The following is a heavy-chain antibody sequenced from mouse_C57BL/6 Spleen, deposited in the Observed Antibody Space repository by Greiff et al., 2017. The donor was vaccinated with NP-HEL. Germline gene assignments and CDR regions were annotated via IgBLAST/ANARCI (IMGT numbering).Heavy chain of an antibody. J-gene: IGHJ4*01. D-gene: IGHD1-1*01. Sequence: EVMLVESGGGLVQPGGSLSLSCAASGFTFTDYYMSWVRQPPGKALEWLGFIRNKANGYTTEYSASVKGRFTISRDNSQSILYLQMHALRAEDSATYYCARLLRYAMDYWGQGTSVTVSS. CDR3: ARLLRYAMDY. CDR2: IRNKANGYTT. V-gene: IGHV7-3*01. CDR1: GFTFTDYY.